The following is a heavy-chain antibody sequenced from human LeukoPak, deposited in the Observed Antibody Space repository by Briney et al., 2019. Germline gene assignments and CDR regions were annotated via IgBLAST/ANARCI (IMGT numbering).Heavy chain of an antibody. V-gene: IGHV3-53*01. CDR2: IYSGGST. J-gene: IGHJ6*03. CDR1: GGSFSGYY. Sequence: ETLSLTCAVYGGSFSGYYMSWVRQAPGKGLEWVSVIYSGGSTYYADSVKGRFTISRDNSKNTLYLQMNSLRAEDTAVYYCARVSRFGEYAYYYYYYMDVWGKGTTVTISS. CDR3: ARVSRFGEYAYYYYYYMDV. D-gene: IGHD3-10*01.